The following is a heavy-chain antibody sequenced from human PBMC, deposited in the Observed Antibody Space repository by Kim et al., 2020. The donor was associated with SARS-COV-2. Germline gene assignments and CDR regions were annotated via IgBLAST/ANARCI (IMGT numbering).Heavy chain of an antibody. J-gene: IGHJ3*02. D-gene: IGHD6-13*01. V-gene: IGHV4-59*08. CDR3: ASTLGYSSSWYKAFDI. CDR2: IYNSGST. CDR1: GGSISSYY. Sequence: SETLSLTCTVSGGSISSYYWSWIRQPPGKGLEWIGYIYNSGSTNYNPSLKSRVTISVDTSKNQFSLKLSSVTAADTAVYYCASTLGYSSSWYKAFDIWG.